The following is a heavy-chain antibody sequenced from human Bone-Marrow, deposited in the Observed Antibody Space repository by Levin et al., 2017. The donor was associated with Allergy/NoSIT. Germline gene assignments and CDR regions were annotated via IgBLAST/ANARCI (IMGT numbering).Heavy chain of an antibody. J-gene: IGHJ4*02. CDR2: IYYSGST. CDR1: GGSISSGGYH. Sequence: SETLSLTCTVSGGSISSGGYHWSWIRQHAGKGLEWIGYIYYSGSTYYNLSLKSRAMISLDTSKNQFSLKVTSATAADAAVYYCAREDGSTVDSWGQGTLVTVSS. CDR3: AREDGSTVDS. V-gene: IGHV4-31*03. D-gene: IGHD5-24*01.